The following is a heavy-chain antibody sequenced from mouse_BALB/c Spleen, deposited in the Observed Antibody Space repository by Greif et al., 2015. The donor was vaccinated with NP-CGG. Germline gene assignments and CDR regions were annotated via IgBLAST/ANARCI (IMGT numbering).Heavy chain of an antibody. J-gene: IGHJ4*01. CDR2: IYPGGGYT. CDR3: ARRDYYRYDAYAMDY. V-gene: IGHV1-63*02. D-gene: IGHD2-14*01. CDR1: GYTFTNYW. Sequence: VQLQESGAELVRPGTSVKISCKASGYTFTNYWLGWVKQRPGHGLEWIGDIYPGGGYTNYNEKFKGKATLTADTSSSTAYMQLSSLTSEDSAVYFCARRDYYRYDAYAMDYWGQGTSVTVSS.